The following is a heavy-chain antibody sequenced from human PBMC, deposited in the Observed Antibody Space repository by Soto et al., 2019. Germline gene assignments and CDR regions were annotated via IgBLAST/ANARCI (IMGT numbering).Heavy chain of an antibody. CDR3: ARTYYDFWSGEGGFDY. D-gene: IGHD3-3*01. CDR2: IYYSGST. V-gene: IGHV4-39*01. Sequence: QLQLQESGPGLVKPSETLSLTCTVSGGSISSSSYYWGWIRQPPGKGLEWIGGIYYSGSTYYNPSLKSRVTISVDTSKNQFALKLSSVTAADTAVYYCARTYYDFWSGEGGFDYWGQGTLVTVSS. J-gene: IGHJ4*02. CDR1: GGSISSSSYY.